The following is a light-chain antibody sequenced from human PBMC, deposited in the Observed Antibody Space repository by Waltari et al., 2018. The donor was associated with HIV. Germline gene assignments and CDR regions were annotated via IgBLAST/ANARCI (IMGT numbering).Light chain of an antibody. Sequence: QSVLTPPPSVSGAPGQRVTISCPGSSSNIRAGSDVHWFQQLPGAAPKLLIYGNTNRPSGVPDRFSGSKSGTSASLAITWLQAEDEADYYCQSYDSGLTAYVFGTGTKVTVL. CDR1: SSNIRAGSD. J-gene: IGLJ1*01. CDR3: QSYDSGLTAYV. CDR2: GNT. V-gene: IGLV1-40*01.